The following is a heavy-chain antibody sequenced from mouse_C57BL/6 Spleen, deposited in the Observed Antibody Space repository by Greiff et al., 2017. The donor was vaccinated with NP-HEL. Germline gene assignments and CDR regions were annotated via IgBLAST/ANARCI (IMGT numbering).Heavy chain of an antibody. CDR1: GYTFTSYW. Sequence: QVQLQQPGAELVMPGASVKLSCKASGYTFTSYWMHWVKQRPGQGLEWIGEIDPSDSYTNYNQKFKGKSTLTVDKSSSTAYMQLSSLTSEDSAVYYCARELLRSWYFDVWGTGTTVTVSS. V-gene: IGHV1-69*01. CDR3: ARELLRSWYFDV. CDR2: IDPSDSYT. J-gene: IGHJ1*03. D-gene: IGHD1-1*01.